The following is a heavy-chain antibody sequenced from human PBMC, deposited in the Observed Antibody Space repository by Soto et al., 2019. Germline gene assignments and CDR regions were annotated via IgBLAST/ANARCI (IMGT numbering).Heavy chain of an antibody. CDR1: GFTFSSYA. Sequence: GGSLRLSCAAAGFTFSSYAMHWVRQAPGKGLEWVAVISYDGGNKYYADSVKGRFTISRDNSKNTLYLQMNSLRAEDTAVYYCARVVPSGSYYYYYGMDVWGQGTTVTVS. V-gene: IGHV3-30-3*01. J-gene: IGHJ6*01. CDR2: ISYDGGNK. D-gene: IGHD1-26*01. CDR3: ARVVPSGSYYYYYGMDV.